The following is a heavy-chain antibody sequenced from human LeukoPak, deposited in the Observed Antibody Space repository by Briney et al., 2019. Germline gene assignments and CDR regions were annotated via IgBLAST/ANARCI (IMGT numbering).Heavy chain of an antibody. J-gene: IGHJ4*02. Sequence: ASVKVSCKASGYTFTGYYMHWVRQAPGQGLEWMGWINPNSGGTNYAQKFQGRVTMTRDTSISTAYMELSRLRSEDTAVYYCARGWLGVPPEGVYWGQGTLVTVSS. V-gene: IGHV1-2*02. CDR2: INPNSGGT. CDR1: GYTFTGYY. CDR3: ARGWLGVPPEGVY. D-gene: IGHD3-10*01.